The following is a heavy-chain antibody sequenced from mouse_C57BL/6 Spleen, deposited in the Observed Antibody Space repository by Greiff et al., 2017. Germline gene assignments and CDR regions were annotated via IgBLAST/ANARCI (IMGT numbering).Heavy chain of an antibody. D-gene: IGHD1-2*01. CDR3: AREGFTTAAY. V-gene: IGHV1-61*01. Sequence: QVQLQQPGAELVRPGSSVQLSCKASGYTFTSYWMDWVKQRPGQGLEWIGNIYPSDSETHYNQKFKDKATLTVDKSSSTAYMQLSSLTSEDSAVYYCAREGFTTAAYWGQGTLVTVSA. CDR2: IYPSDSET. J-gene: IGHJ3*01. CDR1: GYTFTSYW.